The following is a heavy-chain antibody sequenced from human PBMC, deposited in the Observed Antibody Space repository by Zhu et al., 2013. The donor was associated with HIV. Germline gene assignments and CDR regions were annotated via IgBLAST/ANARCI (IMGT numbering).Heavy chain of an antibody. CDR3: ARGIGYYDFWSGYGFDY. V-gene: IGHV1-69*09. Sequence: VQLVQSGAEVKKPGSSVKVSCKASEHFSSYAISWVRQAPGQGLEWMGIINPISGNSNYAQKFQGGVTMTRDTSTSTLYMELSSLKSDDTAVYYCARGIGYYDFWSGYGFDYWGQGTLVTVSS. CDR2: INPISGNS. J-gene: IGHJ4*02. CDR1: EHFSSYA. D-gene: IGHD3-3*01.